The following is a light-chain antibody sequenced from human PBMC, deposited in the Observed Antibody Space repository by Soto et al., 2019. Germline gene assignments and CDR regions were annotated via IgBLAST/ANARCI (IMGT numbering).Light chain of an antibody. Sequence: EIVLTQSPGTLSLSPGKRATLSCRASQSVSNTDLVWYQQKRGQAPRLLIYGASSRATGNPDRFTGSGSGTDFTLTISRLEPEDFAVYYCHQFGNSVRTFGQGTEVEV. J-gene: IGKJ1*01. V-gene: IGKV3-20*01. CDR1: QSVSNTD. CDR3: HQFGNSVRT. CDR2: GAS.